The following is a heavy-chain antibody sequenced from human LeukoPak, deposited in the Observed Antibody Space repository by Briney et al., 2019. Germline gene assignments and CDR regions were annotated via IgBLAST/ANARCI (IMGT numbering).Heavy chain of an antibody. CDR1: GGSFSGYY. Sequence: SETLSLTCAVHGGSFSGYYWSWIRQPPGKGLEWIGEINHSGSTNYNPSLKSRVTTSVDTSKNQFSLKLSSVTAADTAVYYCASYDSSGYYYFDYWGQGTLVTVSS. CDR3: ASYDSSGYYYFDY. J-gene: IGHJ4*02. D-gene: IGHD3-22*01. CDR2: INHSGST. V-gene: IGHV4-34*01.